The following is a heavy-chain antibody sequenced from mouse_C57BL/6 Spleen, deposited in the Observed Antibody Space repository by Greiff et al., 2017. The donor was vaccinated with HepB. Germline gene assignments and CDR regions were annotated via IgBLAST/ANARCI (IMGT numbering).Heavy chain of an antibody. CDR1: GFTFSDYG. Sequence: EVQLVESGGGLVKPGGSLKLSCAASGFTFSDYGMHWVRQAPEKGLEWVAYISSGSSTIYYADTVKGRFTISRDNAKNTLFLQMTSLRSEDTAMYYCARKGIYGSSYVRWYYFDYWGQGTTLTVSS. J-gene: IGHJ2*01. V-gene: IGHV5-17*01. CDR2: ISSGSSTI. D-gene: IGHD1-1*01. CDR3: ARKGIYGSSYVRWYYFDY.